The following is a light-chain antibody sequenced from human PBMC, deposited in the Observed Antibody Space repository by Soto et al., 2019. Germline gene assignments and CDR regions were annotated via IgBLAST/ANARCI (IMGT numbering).Light chain of an antibody. CDR2: GNI. CDR1: SSNIGALYD. J-gene: IGLJ3*02. V-gene: IGLV1-40*01. Sequence: QTVVTQPPSVSGAPGQRVTISCTGSSSNIGALYDVHWYQQLPGTAPKLLIYGNINRPSGVPDRFSGSKSGTSASLAITGLQAEDEADYYCQCYDTSLSGVVFGGGTQLTVL. CDR3: QCYDTSLSGVV.